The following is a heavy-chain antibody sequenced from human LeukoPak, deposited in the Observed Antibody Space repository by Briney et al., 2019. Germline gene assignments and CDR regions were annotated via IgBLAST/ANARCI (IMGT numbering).Heavy chain of an antibody. D-gene: IGHD5-12*01. CDR1: GGSISSSSYY. CDR2: IYYSGST. V-gene: IGHV4-39*01. J-gene: IGHJ5*02. CDR3: ARKYSGYDYH. Sequence: KPSETLSLTCTVSGGSISSSSYYWGWIRQPPGKGLEWIGSIYYSGSTYYNPSLKSRVTISVDTSKNQLSLKLTSTTAADTAVYYCARKYSGYDYHWGQGTLVTVSS.